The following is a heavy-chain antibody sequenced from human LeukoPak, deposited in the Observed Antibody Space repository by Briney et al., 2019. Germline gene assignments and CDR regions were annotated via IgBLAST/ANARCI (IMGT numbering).Heavy chain of an antibody. Sequence: ASVKVSCKASGGTFSSYAISWVRHAPGQGLEWMGGIIPIFGTANYAQKFQGRVTITADESTSTAYMELSSLRSEDTAVYYCARGNVDTAMVIDYWGQGTLVTVSS. V-gene: IGHV1-69*13. D-gene: IGHD5-18*01. CDR2: IIPIFGTA. CDR1: GGTFSSYA. CDR3: ARGNVDTAMVIDY. J-gene: IGHJ4*02.